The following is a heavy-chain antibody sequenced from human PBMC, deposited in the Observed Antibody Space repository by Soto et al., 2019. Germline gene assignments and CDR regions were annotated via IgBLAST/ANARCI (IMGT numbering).Heavy chain of an antibody. CDR1: GGSISSGDYY. V-gene: IGHV4-30-4*01. CDR2: IYYSGST. J-gene: IGHJ4*02. Sequence: QVQLQESGPGLVKPSQTLSLTCTVSGGSISSGDYYWSWIRQPPGKGLEWIGYIYYSGSTYYNPSLKVRVTISVDTSKNQFPLKRGSVTAADTAVYYCPISGGNSFYFDYWGQGTLVTVSS. D-gene: IGHD2-21*02. CDR3: PISGGNSFYFDY.